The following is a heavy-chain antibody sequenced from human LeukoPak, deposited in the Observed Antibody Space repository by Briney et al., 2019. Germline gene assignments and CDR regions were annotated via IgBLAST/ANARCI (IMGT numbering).Heavy chain of an antibody. CDR2: ISWNSGSI. Sequence: GGSLRLSCAASGFTFDDYAMHWVRQAPGKGLEWVSGISWNSGSIGYADSVKGRFTISRDNAKNSLYLQMNSLRAEDMALYYCAKGTYPYYYYYYMDVWGKGTTVTVSS. V-gene: IGHV3-9*03. CDR3: AKGTYPYYYYYYMDV. CDR1: GFTFDDYA. J-gene: IGHJ6*03.